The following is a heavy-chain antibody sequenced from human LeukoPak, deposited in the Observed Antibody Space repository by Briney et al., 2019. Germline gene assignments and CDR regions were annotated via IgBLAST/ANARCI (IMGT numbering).Heavy chain of an antibody. J-gene: IGHJ4*02. CDR3: AKERGSGWLDY. CDR1: GFTFRNYV. CDR2: TSSDLNVK. D-gene: IGHD6-19*01. V-gene: IGHV3-30*18. Sequence: GGSLRLSCAASGFTFRNYVIHWVRQAPGKGLEWVAVTSSDLNVKLYADSVKGRFTISRDNSKNTLYLQMNSLRAEDTAVYYCAKERGSGWLDYWGQGTLVTVSS.